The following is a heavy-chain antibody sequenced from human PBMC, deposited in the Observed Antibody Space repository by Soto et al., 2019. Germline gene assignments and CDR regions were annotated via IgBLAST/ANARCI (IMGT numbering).Heavy chain of an antibody. CDR3: AKDGYGSGSYYTQSIDC. Sequence: PGGSLRLSCAASGFTFSSYSMNWVRQAPGKGLEWVSSISSSSSYIYYADSVKGRFTISRDDAKNTLYLQMTSLRAEDTAVYYCAKDGYGSGSYYTQSIDCWGQGTLVPVSS. CDR1: GFTFSSYS. D-gene: IGHD3-10*01. CDR2: ISSSSSYI. J-gene: IGHJ4*02. V-gene: IGHV3-21*04.